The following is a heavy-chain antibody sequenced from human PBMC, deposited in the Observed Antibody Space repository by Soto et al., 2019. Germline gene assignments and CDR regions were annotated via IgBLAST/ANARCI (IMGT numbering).Heavy chain of an antibody. CDR1: GGTFSSYA. V-gene: IGHV1-69*01. CDR2: IIPIFGTA. D-gene: IGHD3-3*01. J-gene: IGHJ5*02. Sequence: QVQLVQSGAEVKKPGSSVKVSCKASGGTFSSYAISWVRQAPGQGLEWMGGIIPIFGTANYAQKFQGRVNNTADRSQSPGYMELGSLRFGDTGVDFWCRGGSVPRVRDPPFFLGLFDPWGPGTLVTVSS. CDR3: CRGGSVPRVRDPPFFLGLFDP.